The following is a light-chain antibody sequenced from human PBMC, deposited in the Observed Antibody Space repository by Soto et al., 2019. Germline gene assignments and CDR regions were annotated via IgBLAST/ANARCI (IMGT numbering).Light chain of an antibody. V-gene: IGKV3-15*01. Sequence: EIVMTRSPATLSVSPGGRATLSCRASQSISGTLAWYQQKPGQAPRLLIYGAFTRATGFPARFSGSGSGTDFTLTITSLQSEDFAVYYCQQYDNWPWTFDQGTKVEIK. J-gene: IGKJ1*01. CDR1: QSISGT. CDR3: QQYDNWPWT. CDR2: GAF.